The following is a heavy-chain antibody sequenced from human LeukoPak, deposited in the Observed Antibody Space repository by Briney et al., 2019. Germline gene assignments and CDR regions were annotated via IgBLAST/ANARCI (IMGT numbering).Heavy chain of an antibody. CDR3: ARRFGERLYSNNDAFDS. CDR2: IYPGDSDT. D-gene: IGHD4-11*01. J-gene: IGHJ4*02. CDR1: GYTFAKYW. V-gene: IGHV5-51*01. Sequence: GESLKISCQASGYTFAKYWIGWVRQMPEKGLEWMGIIYPGDSDTSYGQSFQGQVTISVEKSSNTAYLQWSRLKASDTAMYYCARRFGERLYSNNDAFDSWGQGTLVTVSS.